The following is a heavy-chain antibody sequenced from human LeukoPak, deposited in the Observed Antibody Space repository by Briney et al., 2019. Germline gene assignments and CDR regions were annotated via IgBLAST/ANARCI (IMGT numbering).Heavy chain of an antibody. D-gene: IGHD3-22*01. V-gene: IGHV1-2*02. CDR1: GYTFTGYY. J-gene: IGHJ1*01. CDR3: ARGPYYYDSSGQNEYFQH. CDR2: INPNSGGT. Sequence: ASVKVSCKASGYTFTGYYMHWVRQAPGQGLEWMGWINPNSGGTNYAQKFQGRDTMTRDTSISTAYMELSRLRSDDTAVYYCARGPYYYDSSGQNEYFQHWGQGTLVTVSS.